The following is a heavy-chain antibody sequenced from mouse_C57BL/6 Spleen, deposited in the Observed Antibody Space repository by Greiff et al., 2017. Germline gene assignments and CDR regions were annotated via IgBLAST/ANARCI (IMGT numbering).Heavy chain of an antibody. CDR1: GYTFTSYW. V-gene: IGHV1-69*01. J-gene: IGHJ1*03. CDR2: IDPSDSYT. D-gene: IGHD1-1*01. CDR3: ARKDCDSSYGYFDV. Sequence: QVQLQQPGAELVMPGASVKLSCKAPGYTFTSYWMHWVKQSPGQGLEWIGEIDPSDSYTNYNQKFKGKSTLTVDKSTSTAYMQLSSLTSEDSAVYYCARKDCDSSYGYFDVWGTGTTVTVSS.